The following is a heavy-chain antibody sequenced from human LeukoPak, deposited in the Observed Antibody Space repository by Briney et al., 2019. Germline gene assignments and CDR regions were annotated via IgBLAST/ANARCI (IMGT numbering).Heavy chain of an antibody. J-gene: IGHJ6*02. Sequence: TGGSLRLSCVASGFTFSSYSIHWVRQAPGKGLEWVSAISAGAADTYYADSVKGRVTISSDNSKNTLYLQMNSLRAEDTAVYYCARGHVVVAARIGYNYYGMDVWGQGTTVTVSS. D-gene: IGHD2-15*01. V-gene: IGHV3-21*04. CDR2: ISAGAADT. CDR3: ARGHVVVAARIGYNYYGMDV. CDR1: GFTFSSYS.